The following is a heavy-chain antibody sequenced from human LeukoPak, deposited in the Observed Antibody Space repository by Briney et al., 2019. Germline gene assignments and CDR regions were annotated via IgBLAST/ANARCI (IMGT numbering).Heavy chain of an antibody. D-gene: IGHD6-6*01. CDR3: ARGALEYSSSSDSYNWFDP. CDR2: IYYTGDT. J-gene: IGHJ5*02. Sequence: PSQTLSLTCSVSGASISNGGFYWSWIRQRPGKGLEWIGYIYYTGDTYYNPSLKSRLTMSVDRSENKFSLSVSSATAADTAVYYCARGALEYSSSSDSYNWFDPWGQGTLVTVSS. CDR1: GASISNGGFY. V-gene: IGHV4-31*03.